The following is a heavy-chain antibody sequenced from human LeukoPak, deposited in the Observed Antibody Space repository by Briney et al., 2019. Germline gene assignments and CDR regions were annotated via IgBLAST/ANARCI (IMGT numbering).Heavy chain of an antibody. CDR3: ARLGRLGGYVFDY. D-gene: IGHD2-15*01. J-gene: IGHJ4*02. V-gene: IGHV4-59*08. Sequence: PSETLSLTCTVSGGSISGHYWSWIRQPPGKGLEWIAYIYNSATTNYSPSLKSRVTISVDASKNQFSLNLSSVTAADTAVYYCARLGRLGGYVFDYWGQGTLVTVSS. CDR2: IYNSATT. CDR1: GGSISGHY.